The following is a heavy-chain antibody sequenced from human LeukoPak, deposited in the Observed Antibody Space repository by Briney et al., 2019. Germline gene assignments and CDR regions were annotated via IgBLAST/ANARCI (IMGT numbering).Heavy chain of an antibody. Sequence: GGSLRLSCAASGFTFISYSMNWVRQAPGEGLEWVSSIINSSPNIYYADSVKGRFPISRDSAKDSLFLQMNSLRAEDTAVYYCARALHDSSGYYFDYWGQGTLVTVSS. J-gene: IGHJ4*02. CDR1: GFTFISYS. V-gene: IGHV3-21*01. CDR2: IINSSPNI. CDR3: ARALHDSSGYYFDY. D-gene: IGHD3-22*01.